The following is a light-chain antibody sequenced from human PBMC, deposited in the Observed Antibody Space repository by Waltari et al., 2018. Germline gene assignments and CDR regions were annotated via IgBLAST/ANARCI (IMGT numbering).Light chain of an antibody. Sequence: DIQMTQSPSTLSASVGDTVTITCRASQSISNWLAWYQQQPGKAPNLLIYKASNLKSGVPSRFSGSGSLTEFTLTINSLQPGDFATYYCQQYNTYSSFGQGTKLEIK. CDR2: KAS. CDR3: QQYNTYSS. J-gene: IGKJ2*01. CDR1: QSISNW. V-gene: IGKV1-5*03.